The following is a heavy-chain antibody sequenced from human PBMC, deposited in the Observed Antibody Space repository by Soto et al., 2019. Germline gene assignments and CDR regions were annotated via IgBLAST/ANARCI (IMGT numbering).Heavy chain of an antibody. CDR2: ISYDGSNK. J-gene: IGHJ4*02. CDR3: AKDRSSGWPPGDSDY. D-gene: IGHD6-19*01. CDR1: GFTFSSYG. Sequence: GGSLRLSCAASGFTFSSYGMHWVRQAPGKGLEWVAVISYDGSNKYYADSVKGRFTISRDNSKNTLYLQMNSLRAEDTAVYYCAKDRSSGWPPGDSDYWGQGTLVTVSS. V-gene: IGHV3-30*18.